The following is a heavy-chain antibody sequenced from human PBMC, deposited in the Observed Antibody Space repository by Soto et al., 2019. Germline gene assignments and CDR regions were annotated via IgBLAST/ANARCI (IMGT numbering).Heavy chain of an antibody. J-gene: IGHJ6*02. CDR2: ISGYNGDT. V-gene: IGHV1-18*01. Sequence: ASVKVSCKASGYPFTTYGISWVRQAPGQGLEWMGWISGYNGDTNYAQKFQGRVTMTIDTSTGTAYMEVRSLTSDDTAVYYCAKNGQPPYYYYGLDVWGQGTKVTASS. CDR1: GYPFTTYG. CDR3: AKNGQPPYYYYGLDV. D-gene: IGHD2-8*01.